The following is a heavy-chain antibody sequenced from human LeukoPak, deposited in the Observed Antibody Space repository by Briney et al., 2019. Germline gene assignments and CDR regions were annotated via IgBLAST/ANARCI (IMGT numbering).Heavy chain of an antibody. CDR1: GYSISSGYY. J-gene: IGHJ6*03. V-gene: IGHV4-38-2*01. CDR2: IYHSGST. CDR3: ARRSSTDYYYYCYMDV. Sequence: PSETLSLTCAVSGYSISSGYYWGWIRQPPGKGLEWIGSIYHSGSTYYNPSLKSRVTISVDTSKNQFSLKLSSVTAADTAVYYCARRSSTDYYYYCYMDVWGKGTTVTVSS. D-gene: IGHD2-2*01.